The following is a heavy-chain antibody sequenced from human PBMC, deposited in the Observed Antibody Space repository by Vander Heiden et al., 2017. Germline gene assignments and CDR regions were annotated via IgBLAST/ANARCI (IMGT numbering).Heavy chain of an antibody. V-gene: IGHV3-15*01. CDR2: SKRKTDGGTI. CDR1: GFPFTNAW. Sequence: EVQLVESGGGLVNPGGPRSLSGAAPGFPFTNAWMSWVRQAPGSGLEWVGRSKRKTDGGTIDYASPVKGRFTISRDDSKNTLYLQLDSLKTEDTAVYYCTADLREYSWDAFNIWGQGILVAVSS. J-gene: IGHJ3*02. CDR3: TADLREYSWDAFNI. D-gene: IGHD5-18*01.